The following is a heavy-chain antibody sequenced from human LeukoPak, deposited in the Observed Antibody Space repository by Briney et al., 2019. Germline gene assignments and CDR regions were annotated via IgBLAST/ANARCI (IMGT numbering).Heavy chain of an antibody. J-gene: IGHJ4*02. CDR2: MYSAGST. Sequence: PSETLSLTCTVSGGSISSSSYYWSWIRQPAGKGLEWIGRMYSAGSTKYNPSLKSRVTMSVDTSKNQFSLKLSSVTAADTAVYYCARSPYDILTGYYYYFDYWGQGTLVTVSS. V-gene: IGHV4-61*02. CDR3: ARSPYDILTGYYYYFDY. CDR1: GGSISSSSYY. D-gene: IGHD3-9*01.